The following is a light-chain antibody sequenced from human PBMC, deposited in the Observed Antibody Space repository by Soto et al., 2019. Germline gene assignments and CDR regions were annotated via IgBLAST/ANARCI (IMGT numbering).Light chain of an antibody. J-gene: IGKJ1*01. Sequence: EIVLTQSPGTLSLSPGERATLSCRASQSVSGSHLAWYQQKPGQAPRLLIYSASSRATGIPDRFSGSGSGTDFTLTISRLEPEDFAVYYCQRYGGFGQGTKVDI. CDR2: SAS. V-gene: IGKV3-20*01. CDR1: QSVSGSH. CDR3: QRYGG.